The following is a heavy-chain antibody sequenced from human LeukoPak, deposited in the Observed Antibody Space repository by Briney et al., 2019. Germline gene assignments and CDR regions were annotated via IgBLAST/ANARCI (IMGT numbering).Heavy chain of an antibody. CDR3: AKDSGGNAEYFQH. CDR1: GFTFDDYA. Sequence: PGGSLRLSCAASGFTFDDYAMHWVRQAPGKGLEWVSGISWNSGSIGYADSVKGRFTISRDNAKNSLYLQMNSLRAEDTALYYCAKDSGGNAEYFQHWGQGTLVTVSS. J-gene: IGHJ1*01. D-gene: IGHD4-23*01. CDR2: ISWNSGSI. V-gene: IGHV3-9*01.